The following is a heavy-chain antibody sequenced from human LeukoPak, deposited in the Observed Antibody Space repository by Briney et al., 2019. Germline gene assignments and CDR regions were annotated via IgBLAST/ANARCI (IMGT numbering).Heavy chain of an antibody. Sequence: PGGSLRLSCAASGFTFSSYAMHWVRQAPGKGLEYVSAISSNGGSTYYANSVKGRFTISRDNSKNTLYLQMGSLRAGDMAVYYCARVYYDILTGYYDYWGQGTLVTVSS. D-gene: IGHD3-9*01. CDR1: GFTFSSYA. V-gene: IGHV3-64*01. CDR2: ISSNGGST. J-gene: IGHJ4*02. CDR3: ARVYYDILTGYYDY.